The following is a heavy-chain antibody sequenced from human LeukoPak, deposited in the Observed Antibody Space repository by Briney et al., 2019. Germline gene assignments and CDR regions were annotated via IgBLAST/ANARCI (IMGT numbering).Heavy chain of an antibody. Sequence: SETLCLTCAVYGGSFSGYYWSWIRQPPGKGLEWIGEINHSGSTNYNPSLKSRVTISVDTSKNQFSLKLSSVTAADTAVYYCARGQGSYPSYYYYYYGMDVWGQGTTVTVSS. CDR1: GGSFSGYY. V-gene: IGHV4-34*01. D-gene: IGHD3-16*02. J-gene: IGHJ6*02. CDR2: INHSGST. CDR3: ARGQGSYPSYYYYYYGMDV.